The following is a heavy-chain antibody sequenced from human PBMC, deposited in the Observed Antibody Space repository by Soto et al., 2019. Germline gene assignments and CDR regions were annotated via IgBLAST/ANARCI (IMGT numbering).Heavy chain of an antibody. CDR3: ARVASSWYRVFDY. D-gene: IGHD6-13*01. CDR1: GGSISSYY. V-gene: IGHV4-59*01. Sequence: LSLTCTVSGGSISSYYWSWIRQPPGKGLEWIGYIYYSGSTNYNPSLKSRVTISVDTSKNQFSLKLSSVTAADTAVYYCARVASSWYRVFDYWGQGTLVTVSS. J-gene: IGHJ4*02. CDR2: IYYSGST.